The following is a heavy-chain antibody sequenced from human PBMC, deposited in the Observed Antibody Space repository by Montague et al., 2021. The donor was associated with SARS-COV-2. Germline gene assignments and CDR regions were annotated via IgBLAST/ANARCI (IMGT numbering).Heavy chain of an antibody. D-gene: IGHD3-10*01. CDR2: IHHGGST. CDR1: GGPFSTYS. Sequence: SETLSLTCAVHGGPFSTYSWNWNRQPPGKGLEWIGEIHHGGSTNYNPSLKSRVTISADTSKNQFSLKLTSVAAADTAVYYCARLGDGVVPSPILGVGPYYADYCMGVGGKGTTVTVS. CDR3: ARLGDGVVPSPILGVGPYYADYCMGV. J-gene: IGHJ6*03. V-gene: IGHV4-34*01.